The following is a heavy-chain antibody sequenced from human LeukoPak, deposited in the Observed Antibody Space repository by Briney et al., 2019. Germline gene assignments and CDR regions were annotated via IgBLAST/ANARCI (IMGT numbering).Heavy chain of an antibody. Sequence: PSETLSLTCNVSGVSISSSSYYWGWIRQPPGRGLEWIGSIYSSGSTYYNSSLKSRVTISIDTSKNQVSLKMSSVTAADTAVYYCAKSGGYGLIDYWGQGTLVTVSS. CDR1: GVSISSSSYY. CDR3: AKSGGYGLIDY. CDR2: IYSSGST. V-gene: IGHV4-39*01. D-gene: IGHD6-25*01. J-gene: IGHJ4*01.